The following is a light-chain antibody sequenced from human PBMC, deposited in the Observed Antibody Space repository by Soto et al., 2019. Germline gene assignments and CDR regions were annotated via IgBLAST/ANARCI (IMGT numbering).Light chain of an antibody. CDR2: GAS. V-gene: IGKV3-15*01. CDR1: QSVSSN. CDR3: QQYGSAPGT. Sequence: EIVMTQSPATLSVSPGERATLSCRASQSVSSNLAWYQQKPGQAPRLLIYGASTRATGIPARFSGSGSGTEFTLTISSLQSEDFALYSCQQYGSAPGTFGQGTKLEIK. J-gene: IGKJ2*02.